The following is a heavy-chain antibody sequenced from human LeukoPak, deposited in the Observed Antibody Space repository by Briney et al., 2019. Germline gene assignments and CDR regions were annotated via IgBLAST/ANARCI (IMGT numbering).Heavy chain of an antibody. J-gene: IGHJ4*02. V-gene: IGHV3-23*01. CDR1: GLTFSGYS. D-gene: IGHD3-22*01. CDR3: AKRRYHSSGYFDY. Sequence: GGSLRLSCAASGLTFSGYSLSWVRQAPGKGLEWVSAITGSGSATDYADSVKGRFTISRDNSENTLYLQMNSLRAEDTAVYYCAKRRYHSSGYFDYWGQGTLVTVSS. CDR2: ITGSGSAT.